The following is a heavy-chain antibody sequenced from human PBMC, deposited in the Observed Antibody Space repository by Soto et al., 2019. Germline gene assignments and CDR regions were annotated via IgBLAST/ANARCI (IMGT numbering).Heavy chain of an antibody. CDR3: ARDPDYYDSSGYDY. Sequence: ASVKVSCKASGGTFSSYAISWVRQAPGQGLEWKGGIIPIFGTANYAQKFQGRVTITADESTSTAYMELSSLRSEDTAVYYCARDPDYYDSSGYDYWGQGTLVTVSS. D-gene: IGHD3-22*01. J-gene: IGHJ4*02. CDR2: IIPIFGTA. CDR1: GGTFSSYA. V-gene: IGHV1-69*13.